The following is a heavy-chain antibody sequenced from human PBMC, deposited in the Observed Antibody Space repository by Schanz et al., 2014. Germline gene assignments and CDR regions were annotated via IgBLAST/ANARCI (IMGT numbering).Heavy chain of an antibody. CDR1: GGTFVTFF. Sequence: QVHLVQSGAEVKEPGSSVKVSCKPSGGTFVTFFFTWVRQAPGQGPQWMGTISPLLGVANYAQEFQGRLTITADTSTSTAYMELSSLRSEDTAVYYCATCSGGTCHAKPVLDNWGQGTLVTVSS. D-gene: IGHD2-15*01. CDR2: ISPLLGVA. CDR3: ATCSGGTCHAKPVLDN. V-gene: IGHV1-69*04. J-gene: IGHJ4*02.